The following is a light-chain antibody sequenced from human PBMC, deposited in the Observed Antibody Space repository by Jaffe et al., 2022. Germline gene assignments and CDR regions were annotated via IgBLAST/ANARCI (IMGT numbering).Light chain of an antibody. V-gene: IGLV1-40*01. CDR3: QSYDRSLSGWV. Sequence: QSVLTQPPSVSGAPGQRVTISCTGSSSNIGAGFDVHWYQHFPGTTPKLLIYGNTNRPSGVPDRFSGSKSGTSASLAITGLQAEDEADYYCQSYDRSLSGWVFGGGTKLTVL. CDR1: SSNIGAGFD. CDR2: GNT. J-gene: IGLJ3*02.